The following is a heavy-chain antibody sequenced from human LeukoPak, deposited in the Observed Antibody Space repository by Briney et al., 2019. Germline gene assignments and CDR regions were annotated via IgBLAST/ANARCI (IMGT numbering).Heavy chain of an antibody. CDR1: GGTFSSYA. V-gene: IGHV1-69*05. D-gene: IGHD6-13*01. CDR2: IIPIFGTA. J-gene: IGHJ4*02. CDR3: ARDRGDSSSWYVPVY. Sequence: ASVKVSCKASGGTFSSYAISWVRQAPGQGLEWMGGIIPIFGTANYAQKFQGRVTITTDESTSTAYMELSSLRSEDTAVYYCARDRGDSSSWYVPVYWGQGTLVTVSS.